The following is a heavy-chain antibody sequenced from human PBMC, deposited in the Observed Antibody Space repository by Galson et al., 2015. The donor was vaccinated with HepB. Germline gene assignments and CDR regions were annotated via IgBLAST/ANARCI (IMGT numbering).Heavy chain of an antibody. CDR1: GFTFSSYS. Sequence: SLRLSCAASGFTFSSYSMNWVRQAPGKGLEWVSSISSSSNYIYYADSVKGRFTISRDNAKNSLYLQMNSLRAEDTAVYYCARAHYSSSWSRGSDAFDIWGQGTMVTVSS. CDR2: ISSSSNYI. J-gene: IGHJ3*02. V-gene: IGHV3-21*01. D-gene: IGHD6-13*01. CDR3: ARAHYSSSWSRGSDAFDI.